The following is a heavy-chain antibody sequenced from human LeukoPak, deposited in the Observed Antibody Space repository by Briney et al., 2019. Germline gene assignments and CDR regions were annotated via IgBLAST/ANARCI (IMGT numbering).Heavy chain of an antibody. CDR1: GYTFTGYY. CDR3: ARVPRGYYMDV. CDR2: INPNNGGT. V-gene: IGHV1-2*02. Sequence: ASVKVSCKASGYTFTGYYMHWVRQAPGQGLEWMGWINPNNGGTRYAQRFKDRVTMTRDTSISTAYMELRTLRSDDTAVYFCARVPRGYYMDVWGNGTAVTVSS. J-gene: IGHJ6*03. D-gene: IGHD1-26*01.